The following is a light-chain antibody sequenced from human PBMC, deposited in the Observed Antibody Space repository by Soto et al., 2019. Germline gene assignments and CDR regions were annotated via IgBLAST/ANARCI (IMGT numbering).Light chain of an antibody. V-gene: IGKV1-5*01. CDR1: QSISSW. CDR2: DAS. CDR3: QQYNSYST. Sequence: DIQMTQYPSTLSASLGDRFTITCRASQSISSWLAWYQQKPGKSPNLLIYDASSLESGVPSRFSGSGSGTEFPLTISSLQPDDFATYYCQQYNSYSTVGPGTKVDIK. J-gene: IGKJ1*01.